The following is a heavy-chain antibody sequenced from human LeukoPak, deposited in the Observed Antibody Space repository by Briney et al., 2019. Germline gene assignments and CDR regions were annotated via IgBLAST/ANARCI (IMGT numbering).Heavy chain of an antibody. V-gene: IGHV4-59*12. Sequence: SETLSLTCTDSVGSTSNYYSSWIRQPPGKGLEWIGYIYYSGSTNYNPSLKSRVTISIDTSKNQFSLKLSSVTAADTAVYYCARVVPDYYYGMDVWGQGTTVTVSS. CDR3: ARVVPDYYYGMDV. D-gene: IGHD2-2*01. J-gene: IGHJ6*02. CDR2: IYYSGST. CDR1: VGSTSNYY.